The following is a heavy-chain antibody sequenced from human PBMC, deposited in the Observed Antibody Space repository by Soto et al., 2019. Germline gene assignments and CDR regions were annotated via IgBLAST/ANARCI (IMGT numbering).Heavy chain of an antibody. CDR3: ARGDYDYMWGSYSH. CDR1: GGTFSRYA. J-gene: IGHJ4*02. Sequence: QVQLVQSGAEVKKPGSSVKVSCKASGGTFSRYAISWVRQAPGQGPEWMGGIIPSFGTANYAQKFQGRVTVTADEPTSTAYRELRSLTHEDTAVYYWARGDYDYMWGSYSHWGQGTLVTVSS. V-gene: IGHV1-69*01. CDR2: IIPSFGTA. D-gene: IGHD3-16*01.